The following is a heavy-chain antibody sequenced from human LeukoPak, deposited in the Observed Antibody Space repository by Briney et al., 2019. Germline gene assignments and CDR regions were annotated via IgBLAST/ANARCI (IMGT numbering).Heavy chain of an antibody. J-gene: IGHJ4*02. CDR1: GFTFSNSA. CDR2: VSGSGGST. D-gene: IGHD3-3*01. CDR3: AKDTDFWSSNYFDY. V-gene: IGHV3-23*01. Sequence: GGSLRLSCIASGFTFSNSAISWVRQAPGKGLEWVSGVSGSGGSTYYADSMKGRFTISRDNSKNTVYLQMNSLRAGDTAVYYCAKDTDFWSSNYFDYWGQGTLVTVSS.